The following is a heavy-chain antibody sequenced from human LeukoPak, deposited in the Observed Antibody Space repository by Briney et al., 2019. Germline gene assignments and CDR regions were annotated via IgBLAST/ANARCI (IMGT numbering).Heavy chain of an antibody. D-gene: IGHD1-20*01. J-gene: IGHJ4*02. CDR1: GHTFPKNG. CDR2: VVGHTGHT. V-gene: IGHV1-18*01. Sequence: ASVKVSCKTSGHTFPKNGISWVRQAPGQGLEWMGWVVGHTGHTKYTQKFQGRVIMTTDTSTATSYMELRSLKYDDTAIYYCVTEVRLHYVLEDWGQGTLVTVSS. CDR3: VTEVRLHYVLED.